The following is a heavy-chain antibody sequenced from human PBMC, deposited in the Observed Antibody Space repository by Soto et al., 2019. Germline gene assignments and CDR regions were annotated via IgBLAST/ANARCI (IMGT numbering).Heavy chain of an antibody. CDR3: ARRGIVATGSYYYGMDV. Sequence: GESLKISCKGSGYSFTSYWIGWVRQMPGKGLEWMGIIYPGDSDTRYSPSFQGQVTISADKSISTAYLQWSSLKASDTAMYYCARRGIVATGSYYYGMDVWGQGTTVTAP. CDR1: GYSFTSYW. J-gene: IGHJ6*02. CDR2: IYPGDSDT. D-gene: IGHD5-12*01. V-gene: IGHV5-51*01.